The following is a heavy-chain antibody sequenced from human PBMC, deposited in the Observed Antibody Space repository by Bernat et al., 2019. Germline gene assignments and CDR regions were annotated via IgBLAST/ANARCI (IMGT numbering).Heavy chain of an antibody. D-gene: IGHD2-15*01. CDR1: GFTFSSYG. CDR3: AGDRGYCSGGSCYSVHSFDI. Sequence: QVQLVESGGGVVQPGRSLRLSCAASGFTFSSYGMHWVRQAPGKGLEWVAVIWFDGSNQYYADSVKGRFTISRDNSKNTLYLQMNSLRAEDTAVYYCAGDRGYCSGGSCYSVHSFDIWGQGTMVTVSS. J-gene: IGHJ3*02. CDR2: IWFDGSNQ. V-gene: IGHV3-33*01.